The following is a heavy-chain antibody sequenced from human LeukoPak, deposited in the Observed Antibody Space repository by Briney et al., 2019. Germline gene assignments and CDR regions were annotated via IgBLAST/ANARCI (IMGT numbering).Heavy chain of an antibody. V-gene: IGHV1-2*02. CDR1: GYTFTDYY. Sequence: ASVKVSCKPSGYTFTDYYMHWVRQAPGQGLEWMGWINPNSGGTNYAQKFQGRVTMTRDTSISTAYMELSSLRSEDTAVYYCAAEAYSSGWLPGYWGQGTLVTVSS. CDR3: AAEAYSSGWLPGY. J-gene: IGHJ4*02. CDR2: INPNSGGT. D-gene: IGHD6-19*01.